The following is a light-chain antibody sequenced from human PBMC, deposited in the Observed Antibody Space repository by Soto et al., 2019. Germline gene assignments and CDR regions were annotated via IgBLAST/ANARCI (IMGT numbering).Light chain of an antibody. CDR1: QTLLFTSNNKIY. CDR3: QQYYGPPRT. J-gene: IGKJ1*01. V-gene: IGKV4-1*01. Sequence: DIVMTQSPDSLAVSLGEMATINCKSCQTLLFTSNNKIYLAWYQQKPGQPPKLLISWASIRESGVPDRFSGSGSGTDFTLTISSLQAEDVAVYYCQQYYGPPRTFGQGTKVEIK. CDR2: WAS.